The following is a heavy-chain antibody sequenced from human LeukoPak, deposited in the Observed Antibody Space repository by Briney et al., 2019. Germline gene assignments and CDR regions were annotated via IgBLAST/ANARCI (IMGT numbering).Heavy chain of an antibody. CDR1: GYTFTSYY. CDR2: INPSGGST. J-gene: IGHJ5*02. CDR3: ARDLLTSSGWYNDWFDP. Sequence: ASVTVSCTASGYTFTSYYMHWVRQAPGQGLEWMGIINPSGGSTSYAQKFQGRVTMTRDTSTSTVYMELSSLRSEDTAVYYCARDLLTSSGWYNDWFDPWGQGTLVTVSS. D-gene: IGHD6-19*01. V-gene: IGHV1-46*01.